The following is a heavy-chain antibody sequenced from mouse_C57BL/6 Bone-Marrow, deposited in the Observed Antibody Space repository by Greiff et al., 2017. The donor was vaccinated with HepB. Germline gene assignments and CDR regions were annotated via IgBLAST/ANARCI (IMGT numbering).Heavy chain of an antibody. V-gene: IGHV1-26*01. CDR2: INPNNGGT. CDR1: GYTFTDYY. CDR3: ARLGPRGGFAY. Sequence: VQLQQSGPELVKPGASVKISCKASGYTFTDYYMNWVKQSHGKSLEWIGDINPNNGGTSYNQKFKGKATLTVDKSSSTAYMELRSLTSEDSAVYYCARLGPRGGFAYWGQGTLATVSA. D-gene: IGHD4-1*01. J-gene: IGHJ3*01.